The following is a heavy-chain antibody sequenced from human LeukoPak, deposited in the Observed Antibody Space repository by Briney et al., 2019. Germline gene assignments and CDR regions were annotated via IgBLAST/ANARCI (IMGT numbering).Heavy chain of an antibody. J-gene: IGHJ6*02. Sequence: GGSLRLSCAASGFTCSSYEMHWVRQATGKGLEGVSAICTAGDTYYPGSVKARFTISRENDKNSVYLQMNSLRARDTAVYYCARARFGGVPGGMDVCGQATTVTVSS. CDR1: GFTCSSYE. D-gene: IGHD3-10*01. V-gene: IGHV3-13*01. CDR3: ARARFGGVPGGMDV. CDR2: ICTAGDT.